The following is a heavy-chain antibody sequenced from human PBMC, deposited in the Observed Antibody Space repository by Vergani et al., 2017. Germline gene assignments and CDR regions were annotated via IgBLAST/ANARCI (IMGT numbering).Heavy chain of an antibody. CDR1: GFTLTNYY. Sequence: QVQLVQSGAEVKKPGASLKVSCKTSGFTLTNYYMHWVRLAPGQGLEWIGQISPRGESKSNTQKFLDRVTLTRDASTNTVYMEMSGLRSEDTAIYYCAREPASDMTLDYWGQGTLVTVSS. D-gene: IGHD1-14*01. CDR2: ISPRGESK. CDR3: AREPASDMTLDY. J-gene: IGHJ4*02. V-gene: IGHV1-46*03.